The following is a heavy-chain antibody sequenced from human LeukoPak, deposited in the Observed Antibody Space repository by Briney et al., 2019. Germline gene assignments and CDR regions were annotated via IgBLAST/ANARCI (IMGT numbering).Heavy chain of an antibody. CDR3: ARVPLYTYYYGMDV. CDR1: GGTFSSYA. CDR2: IIPILGIA. V-gene: IGHV1-69*04. J-gene: IGHJ6*02. Sequence: ASVKVSCKASGGTFSSYAISWVRQAPGQGLEWMGRIIPILGIANYAQKLQGRVTMTTDTSTSTAYMELRSLRSDDTAVYYCARVPLYTYYYGMDVWGQGTTVTVSS. D-gene: IGHD3-16*01.